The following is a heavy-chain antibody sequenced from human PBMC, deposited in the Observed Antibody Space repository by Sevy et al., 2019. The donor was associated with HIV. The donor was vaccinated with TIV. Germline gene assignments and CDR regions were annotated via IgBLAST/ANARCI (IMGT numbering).Heavy chain of an antibody. CDR2: IYYTGST. CDR3: SRGDTVLPTGGFDL. D-gene: IGHD2-8*02. J-gene: IGHJ2*01. Sequence: ILSLTCTVSGDSITNGDYYWTWIRQHPGKGLEWIGYIYYTGSTYYNPSLESRLTMSVDTSKNQFSLRLTSVTAADTAIYYCSRGDTVLPTGGFDLWGRGTLVIVSS. V-gene: IGHV4-31*03. CDR1: GDSITNGDYY.